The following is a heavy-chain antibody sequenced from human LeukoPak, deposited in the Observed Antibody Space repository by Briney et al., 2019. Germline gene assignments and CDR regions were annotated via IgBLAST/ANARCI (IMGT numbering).Heavy chain of an antibody. J-gene: IGHJ1*01. D-gene: IGHD6-13*01. V-gene: IGHV4-59*12. CDR1: GGSISSYY. CDR3: ARGDIAAAGTAYFQH. Sequence: SETLSLTCTVSGGSISSYYWSWIRQPPGKGLEWIGYIYYSGSTNYNPSLKSRVTMSVDTSKNQFSLKLSSVTAADTAVYYCARGDIAAAGTAYFQHWGQGTLVTVSS. CDR2: IYYSGST.